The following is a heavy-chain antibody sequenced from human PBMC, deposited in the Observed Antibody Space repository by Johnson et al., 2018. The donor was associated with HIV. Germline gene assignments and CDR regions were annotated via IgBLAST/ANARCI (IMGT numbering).Heavy chain of an antibody. CDR1: GITVSSNY. CDR2: IFTAGDV. CDR3: ASSALGIMGAFDI. Sequence: MLLVESGGGLVQPGGSLRLSCSASGITVSSNYMSWVRQAPGKGLEWVSVIFTAGDVYYSDSVKGRFTISRDNSKNTLYLQMGSLRAEDMAVYYCASSALGIMGAFDIWGQGTMVTVSS. D-gene: IGHD7-27*01. V-gene: IGHV3-66*02. J-gene: IGHJ3*02.